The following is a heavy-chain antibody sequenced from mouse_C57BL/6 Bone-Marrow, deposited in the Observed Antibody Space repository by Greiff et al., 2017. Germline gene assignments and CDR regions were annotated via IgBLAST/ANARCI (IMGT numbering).Heavy chain of an antibody. V-gene: IGHV1-64*01. CDR3: AKVLRWAY. CDR1: GYTFTSYW. CDR2: IHPNSGST. J-gene: IGHJ3*01. D-gene: IGHD1-1*01. Sequence: QVQLQQSGAELVKPGASVKLSCKASGYTFTSYWMPWVKQRPGQGLEWIGMIHPNSGSTNYNEKFKSKATLTVDKSSSTAYMQHSSLTSEYSAVYYCAKVLRWAYWGQGTLVTVSA.